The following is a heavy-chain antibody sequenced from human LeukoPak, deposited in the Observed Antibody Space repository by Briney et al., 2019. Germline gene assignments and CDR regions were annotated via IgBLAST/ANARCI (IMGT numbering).Heavy chain of an antibody. CDR3: ARSPYCSSTSCYYYYYMDV. D-gene: IGHD2-2*01. V-gene: IGHV4-34*01. CDR1: GGSFSGYY. CDR2: INHSGST. Sequence: PSETLSLTCSVYGGSFSGYYWSWIRQPPGKGLEWIGEINHSGSTNYNPSLKSRVTMSVDTSKNQFSLKLSSVTAADTAVYYCARSPYCSSTSCYYYYYMDVWGKGTTVTVFS. J-gene: IGHJ6*03.